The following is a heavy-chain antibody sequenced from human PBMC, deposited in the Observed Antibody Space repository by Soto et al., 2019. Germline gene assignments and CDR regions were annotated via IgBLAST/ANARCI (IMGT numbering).Heavy chain of an antibody. Sequence: VQLVQSGAEVKKPGASVKVSCKASGYSFTSYDINWVRQATGQGLEWIGWMNPNSGNTGYAQKFQGTVTMTRDNSITTAYMELTSLRDDDSAVYYCAGEKVGTTGIEFWGQGTLVTVSS. V-gene: IGHV1-8*01. CDR2: MNPNSGNT. D-gene: IGHD1-26*01. CDR3: AGEKVGTTGIEF. CDR1: GYSFTSYD. J-gene: IGHJ4*02.